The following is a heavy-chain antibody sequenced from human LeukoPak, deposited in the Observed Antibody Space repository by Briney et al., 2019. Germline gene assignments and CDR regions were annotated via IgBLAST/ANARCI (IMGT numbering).Heavy chain of an antibody. Sequence: LEWXXEIHXXGPTNYISSLKSRVAMSVDKSNNHFSLRLSSVTAADTALYFCARNIYYYDNSGYYTRGGFDVWGQGTMVTVSS. V-gene: IGHV4-4*01. J-gene: IGHJ3*01. D-gene: IGHD3-22*01. CDR2: IHXXGPT. CDR3: ARNIYYYDNSGYYTRGGFDV.